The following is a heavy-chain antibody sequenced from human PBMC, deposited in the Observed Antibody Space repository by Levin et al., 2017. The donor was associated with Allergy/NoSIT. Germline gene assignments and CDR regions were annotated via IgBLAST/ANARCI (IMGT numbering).Heavy chain of an antibody. CDR1: GGTLSNNA. D-gene: IGHD6-13*01. J-gene: IGHJ3*01. Sequence: SVKVSCKAFGGTLSNNAISWVRQAPGQGLEWMGGIIPMFGKATYAQQFQGRVTITADKSTSTAYMQLSGLRSEDTAVYFCARDGDRKGSWPDDACEFWGQGTVVAVSS. V-gene: IGHV1-69*06. CDR2: IIPMFGKA. CDR3: ARDGDRKGSWPDDACEF.